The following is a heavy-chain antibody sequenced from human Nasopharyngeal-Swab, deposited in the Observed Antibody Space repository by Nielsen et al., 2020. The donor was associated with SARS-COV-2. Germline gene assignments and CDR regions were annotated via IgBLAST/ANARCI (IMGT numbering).Heavy chain of an antibody. CDR3: ARDRVFYYYMDV. D-gene: IGHD3-10*01. CDR1: GITVSSNY. V-gene: IGHV3-53*01. Sequence: GGSLRLSCAASGITVSSNYMSWVRQAPGKGLEWVSVIYSNGTTYYADSVKGGFTISRDKSKNTLNLQMNSLRAEDTAVYYCARDRVFYYYMDVWGKGTTVIVSS. CDR2: IYSNGTT. J-gene: IGHJ6*03.